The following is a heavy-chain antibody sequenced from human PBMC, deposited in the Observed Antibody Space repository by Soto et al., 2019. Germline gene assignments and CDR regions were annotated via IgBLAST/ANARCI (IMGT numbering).Heavy chain of an antibody. V-gene: IGHV4-34*01. Sequence: QVQLQQWGAGLLKPSETLSLTCAVYGGSFSGYYWSWIRQPPGKGLEWIGEINNSGSTNYNPSLKSRVTISVDTSKNQFSLKLSSVTAADTAVYYCAAYYDFWSGYLEGAFDIWGQGTMVTVSS. D-gene: IGHD3-3*01. CDR3: AAYYDFWSGYLEGAFDI. J-gene: IGHJ3*02. CDR2: INNSGST. CDR1: GGSFSGYY.